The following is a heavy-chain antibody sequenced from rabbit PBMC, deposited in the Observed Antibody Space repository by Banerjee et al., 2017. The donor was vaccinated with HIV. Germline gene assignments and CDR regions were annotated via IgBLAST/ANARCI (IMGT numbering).Heavy chain of an antibody. CDR1: GFSFSSSYW. Sequence: QSLEESGGDLGKPGASLTLTCTASGFSFSSSYWICWVRQAPGKGLEWIASVYAGSSGITYYASWAKGRFTISKTSSTTVTLQMTSLTAADTATYFCARDFKLWGQGTLVTVS. V-gene: IGHV1S40*01. J-gene: IGHJ4*01. CDR3: ARDFKL. CDR2: VYAGSSGIT.